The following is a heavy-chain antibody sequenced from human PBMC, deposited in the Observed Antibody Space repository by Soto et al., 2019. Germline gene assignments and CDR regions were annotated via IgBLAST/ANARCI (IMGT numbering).Heavy chain of an antibody. Sequence: SETLSLTCAISGDSVSSNSVTWNWISQCPSGGLEWLGKTYYTSTWNNVYAGSVKSRITINPDTSKNQASLQVNSVPPEHAAVYHCTRQLTNSGWIGYDIWVQGTRVTVSS. D-gene: IGHD6-25*01. J-gene: IGHJ3*02. CDR2: TYYTSTWNN. CDR1: GDSVSSNSVT. V-gene: IGHV6-1*01. CDR3: TRQLTNSGWIGYDI.